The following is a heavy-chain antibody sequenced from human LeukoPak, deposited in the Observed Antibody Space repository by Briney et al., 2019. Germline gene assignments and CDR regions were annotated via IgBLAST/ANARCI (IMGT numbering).Heavy chain of an antibody. J-gene: IGHJ4*02. CDR2: IYYIENT. V-gene: IGHV4-59*08. D-gene: IGHD3-22*01. CDR1: GVSITSYY. CDR3: ARASYSYDINGWVPFDY. Sequence: SETLSLTCSVSGVSITSYYWNWIRQAPGQGPESLGYIYYIENTNTNPLFGSRVTISMDTSKNQFSLQLNSVTAADTAVYYCARASYSYDINGWVPFDYWGQGTLVTVSS.